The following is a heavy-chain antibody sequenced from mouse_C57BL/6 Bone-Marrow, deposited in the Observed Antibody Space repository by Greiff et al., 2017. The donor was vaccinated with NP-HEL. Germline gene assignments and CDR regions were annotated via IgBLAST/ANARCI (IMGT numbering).Heavy chain of an antibody. CDR1: GYTFTNYW. CDR3: ARWRYYYGSSPWYFDV. Sequence: QVQLQQPGAELVRPGTSVKMSCKASGYTFTNYWIGWAKQRPGHGLEWIGDIYPGGGYTNYNEKFKGKATLTADKSSSTAYMQFSSLTSEDSAIYYCARWRYYYGSSPWYFDVWGTGTTVTVSS. CDR2: IYPGGGYT. J-gene: IGHJ1*03. V-gene: IGHV1-63*01. D-gene: IGHD1-1*01.